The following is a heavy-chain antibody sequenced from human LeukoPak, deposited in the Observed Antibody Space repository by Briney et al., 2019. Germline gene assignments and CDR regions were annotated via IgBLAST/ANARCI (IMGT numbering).Heavy chain of an antibody. V-gene: IGHV4-4*02. CDR1: GGSIRSSNW. Sequence: PSGTLSLTCAVSGGSIRSSNWWSWVRQPPGKGLEWIEEIYHSGSTNYNPSLKSRVTISVDKSKNQFSLKLSSVTAADTAVYYCARTDGYSSGWRIFDIWGQGTMVTVSS. CDR3: ARTDGYSSGWRIFDI. D-gene: IGHD6-19*01. CDR2: IYHSGST. J-gene: IGHJ3*02.